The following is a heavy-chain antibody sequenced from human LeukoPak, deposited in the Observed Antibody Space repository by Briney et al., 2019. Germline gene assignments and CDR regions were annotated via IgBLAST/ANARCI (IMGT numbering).Heavy chain of an antibody. V-gene: IGHV3-23*03. CDR3: AKAANYDILTGYYLDY. J-gene: IGHJ4*02. D-gene: IGHD3-9*01. CDR1: GFTFSSYG. Sequence: GGSLRLSCAASGFTFSSYGMPWVRQAPGKGLEWVSVIYSGGSTYYADSVKGRFTISRDNSKNTLYLQMNNLRAEDTAIYYCAKAANYDILTGYYLDYWGQGTLVTVSS. CDR2: IYSGGST.